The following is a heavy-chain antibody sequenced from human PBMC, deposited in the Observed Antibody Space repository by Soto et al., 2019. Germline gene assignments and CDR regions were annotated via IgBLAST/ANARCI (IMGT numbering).Heavy chain of an antibody. Sequence: GESLKISCKGSGYSFTSYWIGWFRQAPGKGLEWVGFTRSKAYGGTTEYAASAKGRFTISRDDSKSIAYLQMNSLKTEDTAVYYCTSSHVLRYFDWFREPPLDAFDIWGQGTMVTVSS. J-gene: IGHJ3*02. CDR2: TRSKAYGGTT. CDR1: GYSFTSYW. D-gene: IGHD3-9*01. CDR3: TSSHVLRYFDWFREPPLDAFDI. V-gene: IGHV3-49*03.